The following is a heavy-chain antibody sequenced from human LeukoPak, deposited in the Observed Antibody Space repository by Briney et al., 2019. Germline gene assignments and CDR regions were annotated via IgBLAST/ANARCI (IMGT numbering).Heavy chain of an antibody. D-gene: IGHD6-19*01. CDR1: GFTFSNAW. CDR3: TTRLDLAVAGTFDY. CDR2: IKSKTDGGTT. J-gene: IGHJ4*02. V-gene: IGHV3-15*07. Sequence: GGSLRLSCAASGFTFSNAWMNWVRQAPGKGLGWVGRIKSKTDGGTTDYAAPVKGGFTISRDDSKNTLYLQMNSLKTEDTAVYYCTTRLDLAVAGTFDYWGQGTLVTVSS.